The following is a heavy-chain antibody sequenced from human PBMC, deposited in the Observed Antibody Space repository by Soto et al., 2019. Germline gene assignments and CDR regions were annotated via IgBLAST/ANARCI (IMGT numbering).Heavy chain of an antibody. V-gene: IGHV3-23*01. J-gene: IGHJ4*02. D-gene: IGHD5-18*01. CDR3: AKDYSYGYFLARSPIDY. CDR1: GFTFSSYA. Sequence: GGSLRLSCAASGFTFSSYAMSWVRQAPGKGLEWVSAISGSGGSTYYADSVKGRFTISRDNSKNTLYLQMNSLRAEDTAVYYCAKDYSYGYFLARSPIDYWGQGTLVTVSS. CDR2: ISGSGGST.